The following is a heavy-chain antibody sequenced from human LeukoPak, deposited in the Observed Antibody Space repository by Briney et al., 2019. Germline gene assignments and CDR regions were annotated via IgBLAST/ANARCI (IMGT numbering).Heavy chain of an antibody. V-gene: IGHV3-7*01. D-gene: IGHD2-21*01. J-gene: IGHJ6*03. CDR1: GFTFSSYW. Sequence: GGSLRLSCAASGFTFSSYWMSWVRQAPGKGLEWVANIKQDGSEKYYVDSVKGRFTISRDNAKNSLYLQMNSLRAEDTAVYYGARIPIHYYYYMDVWXXGTXXXVS. CDR2: IKQDGSEK. CDR3: ARIPIHYYYYMDV.